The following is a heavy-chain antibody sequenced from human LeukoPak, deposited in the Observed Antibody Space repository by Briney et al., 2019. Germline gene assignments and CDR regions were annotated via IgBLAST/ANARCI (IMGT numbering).Heavy chain of an antibody. D-gene: IGHD3-9*01. Sequence: GGSLRLSCAASRFRFSDHYMDWVRQAPGKGLEWVGRTTNKANGYTTYYAASVKGRFTISRDDSNNSLYLQMNSLKTEDTAIYYCTKDFDSGGAYWGQGTLVTVSS. CDR2: TTNKANGYTT. CDR1: RFRFSDHY. CDR3: TKDFDSGGAY. J-gene: IGHJ4*02. V-gene: IGHV3-72*01.